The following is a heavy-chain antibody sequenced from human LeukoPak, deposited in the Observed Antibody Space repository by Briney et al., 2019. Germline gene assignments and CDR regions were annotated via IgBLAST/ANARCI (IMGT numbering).Heavy chain of an antibody. CDR1: GYSFDMYW. CDR2: IYPGDSQT. Sequence: GESLKISCKGSGYSFDMYWTGWVRQMPGKGLEWMGIIYPGDSQTAYSPSFQGQVTIPADKSISTAYLQWRSLKASDTAIYYCGRIRGYDFWSRGAFDIWGQGTMVTVSS. V-gene: IGHV5-51*01. D-gene: IGHD3-3*01. J-gene: IGHJ3*02. CDR3: GRIRGYDFWSRGAFDI.